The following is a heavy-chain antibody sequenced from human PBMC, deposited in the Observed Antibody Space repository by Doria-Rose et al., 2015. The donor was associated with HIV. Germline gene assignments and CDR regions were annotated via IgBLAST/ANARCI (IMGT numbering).Heavy chain of an antibody. CDR1: GYTFTTYA. J-gene: IGHJ3*02. CDR3: ARGSVASHPFDI. CDR2: INAGNGDT. V-gene: IGHV1-3*01. Sequence: QVQLVQSGAEVKRPGASVKVSCKASGYTFTTYASHWVRQGPGQRLEWMGWINAGNGDTKYSQKFQGRVTITTDTSANTTYMELSSLTSEDTAVYYCARGSVASHPFDIWGQGTMITVSS.